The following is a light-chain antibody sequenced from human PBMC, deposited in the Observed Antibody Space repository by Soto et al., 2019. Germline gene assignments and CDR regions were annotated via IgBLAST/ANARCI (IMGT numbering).Light chain of an antibody. J-gene: IGKJ4*01. V-gene: IGKV3-20*01. Sequence: EIVLTQSPGTLSLSPGGRATLSCRASQSVRSSYLAWYQQRPGQAPRLLIFGASFRATGIPDRFSGSGSGTDFTLTISRLEPEDFAVYYCQHYGSLLTFGGGTKVEIK. CDR2: GAS. CDR3: QHYGSLLT. CDR1: QSVRSSY.